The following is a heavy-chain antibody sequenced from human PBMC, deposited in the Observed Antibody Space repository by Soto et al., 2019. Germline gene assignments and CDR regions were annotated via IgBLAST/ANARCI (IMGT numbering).Heavy chain of an antibody. D-gene: IGHD3-3*01. CDR2: IYYSGST. CDR1: GGSISSSSYY. Sequence: PSETLSLTCTVSGGSISSSSYYWGWIRQPPGKGLEWIGSIYYSGSTYYNPSLKSRVTISVDTSKNQFSLKLSSVTAADTAVYYCARVITSGRKRINWFDPWGQGTLVTVSS. V-gene: IGHV4-39*07. J-gene: IGHJ5*02. CDR3: ARVITSGRKRINWFDP.